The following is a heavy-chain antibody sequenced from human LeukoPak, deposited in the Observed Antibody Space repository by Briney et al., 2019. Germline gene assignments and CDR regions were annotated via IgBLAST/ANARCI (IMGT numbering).Heavy chain of an antibody. D-gene: IGHD3-10*01. V-gene: IGHV4-34*01. J-gene: IGHJ4*02. CDR1: GGSFSGYY. Sequence: NPSETLSLTCAVYGGSFSGYYWSWIRQPPGKGLEWIGEINHSGSTNYNPSLKSRVTISVDTSKNQFSLKLSSVTAADTAVYYCARHTPVRGFDYWGQGTLVTVSS. CDR3: ARHTPVRGFDY. CDR2: INHSGST.